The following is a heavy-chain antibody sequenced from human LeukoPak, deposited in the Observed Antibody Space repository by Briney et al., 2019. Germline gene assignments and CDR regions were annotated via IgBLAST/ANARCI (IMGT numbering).Heavy chain of an antibody. J-gene: IGHJ4*01. Sequence: GGSLRLSCAASGFTISSFWMHWVRQAPGKGLVWVARINSDSTSTSYVDSVKGRFTISRDNAKNTVYLQMSSLRADDTAIYYCARGAYSFDYWGHGILVTVSS. V-gene: IGHV3-74*01. D-gene: IGHD4-11*01. CDR1: GFTISSFW. CDR2: INSDSTST. CDR3: ARGAYSFDY.